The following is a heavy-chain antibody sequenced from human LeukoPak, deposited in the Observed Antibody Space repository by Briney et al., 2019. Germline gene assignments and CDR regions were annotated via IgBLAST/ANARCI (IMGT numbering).Heavy chain of an antibody. CDR2: IYYSGST. Sequence: LETLSLTSTVPGGSISSYYWSWIRQHPGKGLEWIGFIYYSGSTNYNPSLKSRVTISVDTSKTRFSLNLNSVTAADTAVYYCARDPHRYYDSSGTQGPYYMDVWGKGTTVTVSS. J-gene: IGHJ6*03. CDR1: GGSISSYY. CDR3: ARDPHRYYDSSGTQGPYYMDV. D-gene: IGHD3-22*01. V-gene: IGHV4-59*01.